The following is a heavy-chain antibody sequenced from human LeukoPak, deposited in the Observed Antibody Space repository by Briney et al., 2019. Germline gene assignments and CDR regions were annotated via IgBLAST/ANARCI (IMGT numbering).Heavy chain of an antibody. CDR3: ARGPGRDREYSGYGGFFGYYYYYYYMDV. Sequence: SETLSLTCTVSGGSISSYYWSWIRQPPGKGLEWIGYIYYSGSTNYNPSLKSRVTISVDTSKNQFSLKLSSVTAADTAVYYCARGPGRDREYSGYGGFFGYYYYYYYMDVWGKGTTVTVSS. D-gene: IGHD5-12*01. J-gene: IGHJ6*03. V-gene: IGHV4-59*01. CDR2: IYYSGST. CDR1: GGSISSYY.